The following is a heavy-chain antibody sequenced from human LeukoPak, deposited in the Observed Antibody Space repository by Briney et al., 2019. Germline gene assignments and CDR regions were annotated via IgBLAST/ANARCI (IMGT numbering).Heavy chain of an antibody. CDR3: ARVQVRYSSSGLDY. CDR2: INPNSGGT. Sequence: ASVKVSCKASGYTFTGYYMHWVRQAPGQGLEWMGWINPNSGGTNYAQKFQGRVTMTRDTSISTAYMELSRLRSDDTAVYYCARVQVRYSSSGLDYWGQGTLVTVSS. CDR1: GYTFTGYY. J-gene: IGHJ4*02. D-gene: IGHD6-13*01. V-gene: IGHV1-2*02.